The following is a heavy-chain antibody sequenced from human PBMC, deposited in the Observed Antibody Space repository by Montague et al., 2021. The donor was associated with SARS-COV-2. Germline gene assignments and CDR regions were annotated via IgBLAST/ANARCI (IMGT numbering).Heavy chain of an antibody. Sequence: SETLSLTCAVSGVSITSTNCWSLVRQPPGKGLEWIGEISYGGIATYNPALKSRATISMDRSRNLFSLKLSSVPAADTAIYYCAGKVLTVPADYWGQGTLVTVS. CDR2: ISYGGIA. D-gene: IGHD4-11*01. CDR1: GVSITSTNC. J-gene: IGHJ4*02. CDR3: AGKVLTVPADY. V-gene: IGHV4-4*02.